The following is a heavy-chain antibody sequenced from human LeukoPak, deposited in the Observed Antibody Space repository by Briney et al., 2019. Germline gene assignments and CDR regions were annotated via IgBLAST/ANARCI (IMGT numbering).Heavy chain of an antibody. V-gene: IGHV1-2*02. D-gene: IGHD1-26*01. CDR3: ARVAMSGIGSDDF. CDR2: INPYSGDT. J-gene: IGHJ4*02. Sequence: GASVKVSCKASVYTFTGYYVHWVRQAPGQGLEWMGWINPYSGDTNYAQKFQGRVTMTRDTSISTAYMELSSLKSDDTAVYYCARVAMSGIGSDDFWGQGNLVTASS. CDR1: VYTFTGYY.